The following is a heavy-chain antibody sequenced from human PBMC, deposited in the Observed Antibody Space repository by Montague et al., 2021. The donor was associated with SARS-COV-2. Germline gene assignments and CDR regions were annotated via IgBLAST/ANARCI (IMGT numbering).Heavy chain of an antibody. J-gene: IGHJ4*02. Sequence: TLSLTYTVSGGSFNSGAYFWSWIRQHPEKGLDWIAYIYYSGNTYYNPSLKSRVALSVDTSQKQFSLNLTSVTAADTATYYCARGVIAAPGYFDYWGQGTLVTVSS. CDR3: ARGVIAAPGYFDY. CDR1: GGSFNSGAYF. V-gene: IGHV4-31*03. D-gene: IGHD2-15*01. CDR2: IYYSGNT.